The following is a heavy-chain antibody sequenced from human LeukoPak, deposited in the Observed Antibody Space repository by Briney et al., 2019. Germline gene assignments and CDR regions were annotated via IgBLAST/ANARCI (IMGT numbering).Heavy chain of an antibody. CDR3: SRNGLVDFDY. Sequence: GGSLRLSCTPSGFAFDDFAMSWVRQPAGKGLEWAGFIRRRAYGGAAEYAASVKGRFIISRDDSKGIAYLQMNSLKTEDTAVYYCSRNGLVDFDYWGQGSRVIVSP. V-gene: IGHV3-49*04. J-gene: IGHJ4*02. CDR2: IRRRAYGGAA. CDR1: GFAFDDFA.